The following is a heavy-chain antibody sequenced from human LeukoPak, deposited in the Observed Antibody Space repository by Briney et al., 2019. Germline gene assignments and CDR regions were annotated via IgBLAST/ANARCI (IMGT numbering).Heavy chain of an antibody. D-gene: IGHD5-18*01. CDR3: ASYSEYSYGSGDAFDI. CDR1: GYTFTGYY. Sequence: ASVKVSCKASGYTFTGYYIHWVRQAPGQGLEWMGWINPNSGGTNYAQKFQGRVTMTRDTSISTVYMELSRLRSHDTAVYYCASYSEYSYGSGDAFDIWGQGTMVTVSS. CDR2: INPNSGGT. V-gene: IGHV1-2*02. J-gene: IGHJ3*02.